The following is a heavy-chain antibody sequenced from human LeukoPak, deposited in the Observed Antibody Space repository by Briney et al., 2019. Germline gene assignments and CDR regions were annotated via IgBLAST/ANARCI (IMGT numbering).Heavy chain of an antibody. CDR3: ARGCTTTSCYDY. V-gene: IGHV3-7*01. CDR2: RNEDGNRK. Sequence: WGSLRLSCTASGFTFSRYWMSWVRQAPGKGLEWVANRNEDGNRKYYVDAVKGRFTISRDNAKNSLYLHMNSLRAEDTAVYYCARGCTTTSCYDYWGQGTLVTVSS. D-gene: IGHD2-2*01. CDR1: GFTFSRYW. J-gene: IGHJ4*02.